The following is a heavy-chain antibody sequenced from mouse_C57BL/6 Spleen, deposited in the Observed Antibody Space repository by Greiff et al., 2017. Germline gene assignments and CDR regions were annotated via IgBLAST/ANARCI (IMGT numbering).Heavy chain of an antibody. CDR2: INYDGSST. Sequence: EVKLVESEGGLVQPGSSMKLSCTASGFTFSDYYMAWVRQVPEKGLEWVANINYDGSSTYYLDSLKSRFIISRDNAKNILYLQMSSLKSEDTATYYCARGRYYGSGDWFAYWGQGTLVTVSA. CDR3: ARGRYYGSGDWFAY. D-gene: IGHD1-1*01. CDR1: GFTFSDYY. J-gene: IGHJ3*01. V-gene: IGHV5-16*01.